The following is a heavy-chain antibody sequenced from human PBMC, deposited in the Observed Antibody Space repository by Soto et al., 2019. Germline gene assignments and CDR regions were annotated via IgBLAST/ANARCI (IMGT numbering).Heavy chain of an antibody. CDR3: ASRPYYDFWSGSQGYYYYGMDV. D-gene: IGHD3-3*01. CDR1: GDTFTSYS. J-gene: IGHJ6*02. Sequence: ASVKVSCKASGDTFTSYSMHWVRQAPGQRLEWMGWTNAGNGNTKYSQKFQGRVTITRDTSASTAYMELSSLRSEDTAVYYCASRPYYDFWSGSQGYYYYGMDVWGQGTTVTVSS. CDR2: TNAGNGNT. V-gene: IGHV1-3*01.